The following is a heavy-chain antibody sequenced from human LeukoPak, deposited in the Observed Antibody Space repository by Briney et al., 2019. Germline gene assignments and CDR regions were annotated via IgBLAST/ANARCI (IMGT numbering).Heavy chain of an antibody. J-gene: IGHJ3*02. CDR2: INPNSGGK. CDR3: ARGGVEWELLPFDAFDI. Sequence: ASVKVSCKASGYTFTGYYMHWVRQAPGQGLEWMGRINPNSGGKNYAQKFQGRVTMTRDTSISTAYMELSRLRTDDTAVYYCARGGVEWELLPFDAFDIWGQGTMVTVSS. CDR1: GYTFTGYY. V-gene: IGHV1-2*06. D-gene: IGHD1-26*01.